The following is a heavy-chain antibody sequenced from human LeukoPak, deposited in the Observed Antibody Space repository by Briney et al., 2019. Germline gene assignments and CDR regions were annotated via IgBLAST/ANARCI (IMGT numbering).Heavy chain of an antibody. J-gene: IGHJ4*02. CDR3: PKGDAIAARLTYFDY. V-gene: IGHV3-9*01. Sequence: GRSLRLSCTASGFTFDDYAMHWVRQAPGKGLEWVSGISWNSGSIGYADSVKGRFTISRDNAQNSLYLQMNGLRAEDTALYYCPKGDAIAARLTYFDYWGQGTLVTVSS. CDR2: ISWNSGSI. CDR1: GFTFDDYA. D-gene: IGHD6-6*01.